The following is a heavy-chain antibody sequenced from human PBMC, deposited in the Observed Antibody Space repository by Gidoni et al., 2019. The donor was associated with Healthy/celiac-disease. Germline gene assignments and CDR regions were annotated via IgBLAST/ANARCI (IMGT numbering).Heavy chain of an antibody. CDR2: IKSKTDGGTT. V-gene: IGHV3-15*07. D-gene: IGHD3-22*01. CDR3: TTDPTYYYDSSGYYREGVDY. J-gene: IGHJ4*02. Sequence: EVQLVESGGGLVKPGGSLRLSCAASGFTFSNAWMNWVRQAPGKGLEWVGRIKSKTDGGTTDYAAPVKGRFTISRDDSKNTLYLQMNSLKTEDTAVYYCTTDPTYYYDSSGYYREGVDYWGQGTLVTVSS. CDR1: GFTFSNAW.